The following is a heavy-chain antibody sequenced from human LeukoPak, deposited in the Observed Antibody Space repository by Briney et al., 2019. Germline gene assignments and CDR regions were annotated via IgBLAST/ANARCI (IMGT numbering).Heavy chain of an antibody. J-gene: IGHJ4*02. CDR3: TTWGYYSGSGIWD. CDR2: IKNKYNGGTT. CDR1: GFPFSNAW. D-gene: IGHD3-10*01. Sequence: GGSLRLSCAASGFPFSNAWMHWVRQAPGEGLEWGGRIKNKYNGGTTDYAAPVKGRFSIPRDDSKSTLYLQMSRLKTEDTAVYYCTTWGYYSGSGIWDWGQGTLVTVSS. V-gene: IGHV3-15*01.